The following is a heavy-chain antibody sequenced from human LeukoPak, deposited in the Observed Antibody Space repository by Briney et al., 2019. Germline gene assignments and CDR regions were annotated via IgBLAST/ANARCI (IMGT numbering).Heavy chain of an antibody. J-gene: IGHJ3*02. CDR1: GFTFSSYA. CDR3: AREGLLDAFDI. V-gene: IGHV3-30-3*01. Sequence: GGSLRLSCAASGFTFSSYAMHWVRQAPGKGLEWVAVISYDGSNKYYADSVKGRFTISRDNSKNTLYLQMNSLRAEDTAVYYCAREGLLDAFDIWGQGTMVTVSS. CDR2: ISYDGSNK. D-gene: IGHD3-10*01.